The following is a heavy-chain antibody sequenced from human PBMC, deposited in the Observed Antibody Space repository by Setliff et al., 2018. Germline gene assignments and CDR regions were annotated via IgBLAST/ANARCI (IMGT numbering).Heavy chain of an antibody. CDR3: ARVLVLGYNWFDP. CDR2: ISHSGNT. V-gene: IGHV4-34*01. J-gene: IGHJ5*02. D-gene: IGHD3-10*01. Sequence: LSLTCAVYGESFSGYFWSWIRQTPEKGLEWIGKISHSGNTNYNPSFKSRVTISIDTSKNQFSLKVNSVTAADTAVYFCARVLVLGYNWFDPWGQGTLVTVPQ. CDR1: GESFSGYF.